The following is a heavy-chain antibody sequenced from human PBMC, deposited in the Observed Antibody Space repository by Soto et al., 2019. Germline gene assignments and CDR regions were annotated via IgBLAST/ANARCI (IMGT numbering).Heavy chain of an antibody. D-gene: IGHD1-20*01. CDR2: IYYSGST. V-gene: IGHV4-59*01. CDR1: GGSISSYY. CDR3: AREPIRGNWFAP. J-gene: IGHJ5*02. Sequence: SETLSLTCTVSGGSISSYYWSWIRQPPGKGLEWIGYIYYSGSTNYNPSLKSRVTISVDTSKNQFSLNLSSVTAADTAVYYCAREPIRGNWFAPRGKGTLVTVSS.